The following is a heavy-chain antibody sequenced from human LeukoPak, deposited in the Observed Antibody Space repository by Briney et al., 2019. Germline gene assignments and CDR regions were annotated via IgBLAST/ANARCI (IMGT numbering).Heavy chain of an antibody. CDR1: GFTFNTYA. D-gene: IGHD3-22*01. CDR2: IWYDGSNT. V-gene: IGHV3-33*08. CDR3: AREDDNSGYYYFDY. Sequence: QPGRSLRLSCAASGFTFNTYAMHWVRQAPGKGLEWVAVIWYDGSNTYYADSVKGRFTISRDNSKNTLYLQMNSLRAEDTAVYFCAREDDNSGYYYFDYWGQGTLVTVSS. J-gene: IGHJ4*02.